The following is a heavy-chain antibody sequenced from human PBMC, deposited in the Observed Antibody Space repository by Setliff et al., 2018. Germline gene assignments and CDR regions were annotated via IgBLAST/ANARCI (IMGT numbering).Heavy chain of an antibody. CDR2: IIPIFGTA. J-gene: IGHJ6*02. Sequence: ASVKVSCKASGGTFSSYAISWVRQAPGQGLEWMGGIIPIFGTANYAQRFQGRVTITTDESTSTAYMELSSLRSEDTAVYYCAIVVPALTYYYYGMDVWGQGTTVTVSS. CDR1: GGTFSSYA. D-gene: IGHD2-2*01. V-gene: IGHV1-69*05. CDR3: AIVVPALTYYYYGMDV.